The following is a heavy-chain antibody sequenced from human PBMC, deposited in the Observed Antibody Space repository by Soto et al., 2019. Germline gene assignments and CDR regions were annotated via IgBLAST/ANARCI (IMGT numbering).Heavy chain of an antibody. J-gene: IGHJ4*02. D-gene: IGHD3-10*01. CDR3: ARSDGSGNYHEYLFRF. Sequence: GSLRLSCAASGFTFSNAWINWVRQAPGKGLEWIGYISYLGDTYYNPPLRSRVTISADMSKNQFSLELSSVTAADTAVYYCARSDGSGNYHEYLFRFWGQGTLVTVSS. CDR1: GFTFSNAW. CDR2: ISYLGDT. V-gene: IGHV4-4*02.